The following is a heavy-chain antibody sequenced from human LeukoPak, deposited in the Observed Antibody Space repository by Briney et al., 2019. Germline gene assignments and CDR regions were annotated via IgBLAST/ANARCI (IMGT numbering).Heavy chain of an antibody. V-gene: IGHV1-3*03. Sequence: ASVKVSCKASGYIFTNYAIHWVRQAPGQRLEWMGWINVGSGNTKYSQEFQGRVTLIMDTTASTTYMELSSLRSEDMAVYYCARGAAYSSQNWFDPWGQGTLVTVSS. CDR1: GYIFTNYA. CDR2: INVGSGNT. J-gene: IGHJ5*02. CDR3: ARGAAYSSQNWFDP. D-gene: IGHD6-13*01.